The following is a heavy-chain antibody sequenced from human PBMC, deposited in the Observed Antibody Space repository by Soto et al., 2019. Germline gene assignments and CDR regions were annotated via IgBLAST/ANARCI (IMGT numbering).Heavy chain of an antibody. CDR3: ARALRDSSGYYFRAQHDAFDI. V-gene: IGHV4-31*03. Sequence: PSETLSLTCTVSGGSISSGGYYWSWIRQHPGKGLEWIGYIYYSGSTYYNPSLKSRVTISVDTSKNQFSLKLSSVTAADTAVYYCARALRDSSGYYFRAQHDAFDIWGQGTMVTVSS. J-gene: IGHJ3*02. D-gene: IGHD3-22*01. CDR2: IYYSGST. CDR1: GGSISSGGYY.